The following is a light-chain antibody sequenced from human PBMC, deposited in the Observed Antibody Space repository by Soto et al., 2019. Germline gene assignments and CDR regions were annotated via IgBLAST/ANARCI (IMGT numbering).Light chain of an antibody. CDR1: QSISSL. CDR2: DVS. Sequence: QSPPTLSASVGDRVTITCRASQSISSLLAWYQQKPGTAPKLLIYDVSSLQGGVPSRFSGSGSGTEFTLTISGLQPDDFATYYCQQYNNDWAFGQGTKV. V-gene: IGKV1-5*01. J-gene: IGKJ1*01. CDR3: QQYNNDWA.